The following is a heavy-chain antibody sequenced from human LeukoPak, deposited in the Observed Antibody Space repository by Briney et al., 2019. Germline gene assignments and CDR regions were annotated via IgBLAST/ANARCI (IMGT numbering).Heavy chain of an antibody. J-gene: IGHJ4*02. CDR3: ARDYSGSYNY. CDR1: GYTFTDYY. V-gene: IGHV1-2*06. CDR2: IHPNSGDT. Sequence: ASVTVSCKASGYTFTDYYIHWVRQAPGQGLEWMGLIHPNSGDTYYAQKFRGRVTMARDTSISTAYMELNTLTSDDTAVYYCARDYSGSYNYWAQGTLVTISS. D-gene: IGHD1-26*01.